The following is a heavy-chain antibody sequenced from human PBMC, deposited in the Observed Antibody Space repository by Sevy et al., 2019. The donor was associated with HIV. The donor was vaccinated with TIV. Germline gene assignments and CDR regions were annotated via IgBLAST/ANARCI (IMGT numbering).Heavy chain of an antibody. V-gene: IGHV4-30-4*01. J-gene: IGHJ5*02. CDR2: IYYSGIT. Sequence: SETLSLTCSVSGGSISSGDYYWTWMRQSPGKGLEWIGYIYYSGITYYNPSLKSRVIISIDTVKNQFSLKLSFVTAADAAVYYCARYCTRTGPHNWFDPWGQGTLVTVSS. D-gene: IGHD2-2*01. CDR1: GGSISSGDYY. CDR3: ARYCTRTGPHNWFDP.